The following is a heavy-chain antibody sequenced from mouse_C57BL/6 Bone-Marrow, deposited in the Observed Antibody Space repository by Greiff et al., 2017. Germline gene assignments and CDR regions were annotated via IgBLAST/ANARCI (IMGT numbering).Heavy chain of an antibody. D-gene: IGHD2-3*01. CDR3: ARRRWLLRVYAMDY. CDR2: INPSSGYT. V-gene: IGHV1-4*01. J-gene: IGHJ4*01. CDR1: GYTFTSYT. Sequence: QVQLQQSGAELARPGASVKMSCKASGYTFTSYTMHWVKQRPGQGLEWIGYINPSSGYTKSNQKFKDKATLTADKSSSTAYMQLSSLTSEDSAVYYCARRRWLLRVYAMDYWGQGTSVTVSS.